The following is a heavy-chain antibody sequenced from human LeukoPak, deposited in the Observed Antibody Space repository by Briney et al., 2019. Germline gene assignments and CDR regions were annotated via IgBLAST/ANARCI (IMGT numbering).Heavy chain of an antibody. V-gene: IGHV1-58*01. CDR1: GFTFTSSA. Sequence: ASVTVSCTASGFTFTSSAVQWVRQARGQRLEWIGWIVVGSGNTNYAQKFQERVTITRDMSTSTAYMELSSLRSEDTAVYYCAARFPTSQWELHYWGQGTLVTVSS. CDR3: AARFPTSQWELHY. J-gene: IGHJ4*02. D-gene: IGHD1-26*01. CDR2: IVVGSGNT.